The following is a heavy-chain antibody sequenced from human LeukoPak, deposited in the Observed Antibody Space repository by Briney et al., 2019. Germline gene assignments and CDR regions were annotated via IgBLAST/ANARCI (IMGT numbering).Heavy chain of an antibody. Sequence: ASVKVSCKASGYTFTDYYIHWVRQAPGQELEWMGWINPNSGGTDYTQKFQGRVTMTRDTSISTAYMEVSRLRSDDTAVYYCARDWGYCTNGVCSPSWGQGTLVTVSS. D-gene: IGHD2-8*01. J-gene: IGHJ4*02. V-gene: IGHV1-2*02. CDR3: ARDWGYCTNGVCSPS. CDR2: INPNSGGT. CDR1: GYTFTDYY.